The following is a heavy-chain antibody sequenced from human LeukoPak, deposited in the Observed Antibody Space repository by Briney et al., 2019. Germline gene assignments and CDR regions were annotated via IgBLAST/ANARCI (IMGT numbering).Heavy chain of an antibody. CDR2: ISYDGSNK. D-gene: IGHD3-3*01. V-gene: IGHV3-30*03. CDR3: ASQYYDFWSGYPGVGFDY. CDR1: GFTFSSYG. J-gene: IGHJ4*02. Sequence: PGGSLRLSCAASGFTFSSYGTHWVRQAPGKGLEWVAVISYDGSNKYYADSVKGRFTISRDNSRNTLYLQMNSLRAEDTAVYYCASQYYDFWSGYPGVGFDYWGQGTLVTVSS.